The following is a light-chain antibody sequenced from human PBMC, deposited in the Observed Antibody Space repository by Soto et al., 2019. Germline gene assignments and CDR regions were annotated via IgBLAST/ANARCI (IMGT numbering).Light chain of an antibody. CDR1: QGISSY. CDR3: QQRSNWLIT. V-gene: IGKV3-11*01. J-gene: IGKJ5*01. CDR2: DAS. Sequence: EIVLTQSPATLSLSPGERATLSCRASQGISSYLAWYQQKPGQAPRLLIYDASNRATGIPARFSGSGSGTDFTLTISSLEPEDFAVYYCQQRSNWLITFGQVTRLEIK.